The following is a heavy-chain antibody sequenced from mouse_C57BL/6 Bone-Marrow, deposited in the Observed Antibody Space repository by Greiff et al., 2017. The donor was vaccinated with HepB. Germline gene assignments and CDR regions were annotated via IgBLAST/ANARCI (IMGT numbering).Heavy chain of an antibody. J-gene: IGHJ3*01. CDR2: IDPENGDT. V-gene: IGHV14-4*01. Sequence: VQLQQSGAELVRPGASVKLSCTASGFTIKDDYMHWVKQRPEQGLEWIGWIDPENGDTEYASKFQGKATITADTSSNTAYLQLSSLTSEDTAVYYCTTPIITRSFAYWGQGTLVTVSA. CDR1: GFTIKDDY. CDR3: TTPIITRSFAY. D-gene: IGHD1-1*01.